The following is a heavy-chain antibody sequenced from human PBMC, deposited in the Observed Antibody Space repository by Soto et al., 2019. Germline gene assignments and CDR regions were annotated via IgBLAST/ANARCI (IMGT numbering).Heavy chain of an antibody. V-gene: IGHV3-49*03. CDR3: TREVNYDFWSGYYGMAAGY. D-gene: IGHD3-3*01. CDR1: GFTFGDYA. J-gene: IGHJ4*02. CDR2: IRSKAYGGTT. Sequence: HPGGSLRLSCTASGFTFGDYAMSWFRQAPGKGLEWVGFIRSKAYGGTTEYAASVKGRFTISRDDSKSIAYLQMNSLKTEDTAVYYCTREVNYDFWSGYYGMAAGYWGQGTLVTVSS.